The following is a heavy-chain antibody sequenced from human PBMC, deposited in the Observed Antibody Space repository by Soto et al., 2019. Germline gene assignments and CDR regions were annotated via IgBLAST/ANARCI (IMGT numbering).Heavy chain of an antibody. CDR3: ARVWTTVTNWFDP. V-gene: IGHV4-4*02. CDR2: IYHSGST. CDR1: GGSISSSNW. D-gene: IGHD4-17*01. J-gene: IGHJ5*02. Sequence: QVQLQESGPGLVKPSGTLSLTCAVSGGSISSSNWWSWVRQPPGKGLEWIGEIYHSGSTHYNPSLQSRVTISVDKSKNQFSLKLSSVTAADTAVYYCARVWTTVTNWFDPWGQGTLVTVSS.